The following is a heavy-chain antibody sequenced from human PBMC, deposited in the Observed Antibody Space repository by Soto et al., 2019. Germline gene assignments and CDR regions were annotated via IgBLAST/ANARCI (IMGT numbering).Heavy chain of an antibody. CDR2: ISDSGGTS. Sequence: PGGSLRLSCAASGFIFSNYVMSWVRQAPGKGLEWFSSISDSGGTSYYADSVKGRFTISRDNSKNTLYLQMNSLRAEDTAIYYCAKRPRALLTFDYWGQGTLVTVSS. D-gene: IGHD1-26*01. J-gene: IGHJ4*02. CDR3: AKRPRALLTFDY. V-gene: IGHV3-23*01. CDR1: GFIFSNYV.